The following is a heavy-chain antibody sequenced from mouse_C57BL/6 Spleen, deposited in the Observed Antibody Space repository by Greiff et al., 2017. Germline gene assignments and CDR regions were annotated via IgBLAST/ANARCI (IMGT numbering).Heavy chain of an antibody. J-gene: IGHJ2*01. V-gene: IGHV14-3*01. D-gene: IGHD1-1*01. Sequence: EVQVVESVAELVRPGASVKLSCTASGFNIKNTYMHWVKQRPEQGLEWIGRIDPANGNTKYAPKFQGKATITADTSSNTAYLQLSSLTSEDTAIYYCAREDGTTVVAPFDYWGQGTTLTVSS. CDR3: AREDGTTVVAPFDY. CDR2: IDPANGNT. CDR1: GFNIKNTY.